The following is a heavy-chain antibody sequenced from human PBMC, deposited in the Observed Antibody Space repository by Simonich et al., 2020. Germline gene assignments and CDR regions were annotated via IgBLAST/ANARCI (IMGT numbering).Heavy chain of an antibody. Sequence: QVQLVQSGAEVKKPGASVKVSCKASGFTFTGYYMHWVRQAPGQGLEWIGRINPTRGGTNYAQKLQGRVTMTRDTSISTAYMELSRLRSDDTAVYYCARGALTGDYYYMDVWGKGTTVTVSS. CDR3: ARGALTGDYYYMDV. D-gene: IGHD7-27*01. V-gene: IGHV1-2*06. CDR1: GFTFTGYY. J-gene: IGHJ6*03. CDR2: INPTRGGT.